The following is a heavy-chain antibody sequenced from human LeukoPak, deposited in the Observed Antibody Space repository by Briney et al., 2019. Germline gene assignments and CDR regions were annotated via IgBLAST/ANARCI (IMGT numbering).Heavy chain of an antibody. CDR1: GFTFDDYG. CDR2: INWNGRST. J-gene: IGHJ4*02. V-gene: IGHV3-20*04. CDR3: AKGGRYCSSTSCSYFDY. Sequence: GGSLRRSCAASGFTFDDYGMSWVAHAPGKGLEWVSDINWNGRSTGYADSVKGRFTISRDNAKTSLYLQMNSLRAEDTALYYCAKGGRYCSSTSCSYFDYGGQGTLVTVSS. D-gene: IGHD2-2*01.